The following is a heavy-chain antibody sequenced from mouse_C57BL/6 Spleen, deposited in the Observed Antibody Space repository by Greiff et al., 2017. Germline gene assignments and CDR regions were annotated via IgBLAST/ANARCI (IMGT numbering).Heavy chain of an antibody. CDR2: INPNNGGT. Sequence: VQLQQSGPELVKPGASVKISCKASGYTFTDYYMNWVKQSHGKSLEWIGDINPNNGGTSYNQKFKGKATLTVDKSSSTAYMELRSLTSEDSAVYYCARPKLLRFYWYFDVWGTGTTVTVSS. CDR3: ARPKLLRFYWYFDV. CDR1: GYTFTDYY. J-gene: IGHJ1*03. V-gene: IGHV1-26*01. D-gene: IGHD1-1*01.